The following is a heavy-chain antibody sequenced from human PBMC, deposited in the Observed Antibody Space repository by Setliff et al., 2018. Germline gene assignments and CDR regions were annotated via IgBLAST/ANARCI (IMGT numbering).Heavy chain of an antibody. CDR2: TSAYNGNT. D-gene: IGHD3-10*01. CDR3: ESAYYYRSGRTYGMEV. CDR1: GGTFSSYA. V-gene: IGHV1-18*01. Sequence: GASVKVSCKASGGTFSSYANSWVRQAPGQGLEWMGWTSAYNGNTNYAQKLQGKVTMTTDTSTSTAYMELRSLRSDDTAVYYCESAYYYRSGRTYGMEVWGQGTTVTVSS. J-gene: IGHJ6*02.